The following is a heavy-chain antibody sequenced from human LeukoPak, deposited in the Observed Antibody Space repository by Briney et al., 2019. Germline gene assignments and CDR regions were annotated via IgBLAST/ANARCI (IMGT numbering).Heavy chain of an antibody. Sequence: AGGSLRLSCAASGFTFSSYWMHWVRHAPGKGLVCVSRINSDGSSTTYADSVKGRFTISTDNAKNTLYLQMNGLRAEDTAVYYCARGKDYGDLNYWGQGTLVTVSS. J-gene: IGHJ4*02. CDR1: GFTFSSYW. V-gene: IGHV3-74*01. CDR3: ARGKDYGDLNY. D-gene: IGHD4-17*01. CDR2: INSDGSST.